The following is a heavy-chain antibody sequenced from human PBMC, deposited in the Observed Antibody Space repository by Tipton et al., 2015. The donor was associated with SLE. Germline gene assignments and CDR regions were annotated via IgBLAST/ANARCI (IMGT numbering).Heavy chain of an antibody. CDR3: ARDGPTVTPPYSMDV. J-gene: IGHJ6*02. D-gene: IGHD4-17*01. CDR1: GFTFSSYW. V-gene: IGHV3-74*01. Sequence: SLRLSCAASGFTFSSYWMHWVRQAPGKGLVWVSRINSDGSSTSYADSVKGRFTISRDNAKNTLYLQMNSLRAEDTAVYYCARDGPTVTPPYSMDVWGQGTTATVS. CDR2: INSDGSST.